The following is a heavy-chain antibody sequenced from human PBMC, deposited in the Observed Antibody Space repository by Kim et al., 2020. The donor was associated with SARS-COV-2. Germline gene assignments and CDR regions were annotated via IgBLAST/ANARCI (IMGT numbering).Heavy chain of an antibody. CDR3: ARDPANSVILTGYYLYYYGMDV. D-gene: IGHD3-9*01. V-gene: IGHV1-18*01. CDR1: GYTFTSYG. Sequence: ASVKVSCKASGYTFTSYGISWVRQAPGQGLEWMGWIIAYNGNTNYAQKLQGRVTMTTDTSTSTAYMELRSLRSDDTAVYYCARDPANSVILTGYYLYYYGMDVWGQGTTVTVSS. J-gene: IGHJ6*02. CDR2: IIAYNGNT.